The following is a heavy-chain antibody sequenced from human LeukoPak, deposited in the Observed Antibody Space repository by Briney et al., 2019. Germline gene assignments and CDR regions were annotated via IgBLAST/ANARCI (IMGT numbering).Heavy chain of an antibody. CDR2: IIPILGIA. J-gene: IGHJ4*02. CDR3: ARSPGIDGHFDY. Sequence: GASVKVSCKASGGTFSSYAISWVRQAPGQGLEWMGRIIPILGIANYAQKFQGRVTITADKSTSTAYMELSSLRSEDTAVYYCARSPGIDGHFDYWGQGTLVTVSS. CDR1: GGTFSSYA. V-gene: IGHV1-69*04. D-gene: IGHD5-24*01.